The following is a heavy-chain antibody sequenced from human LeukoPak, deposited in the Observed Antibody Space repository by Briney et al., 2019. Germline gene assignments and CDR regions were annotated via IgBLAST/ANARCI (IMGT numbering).Heavy chain of an antibody. CDR1: GFTFSSFG. V-gene: IGHV3-30*02. CDR3: AKDKSIAVAGTGFDY. J-gene: IGHJ4*02. D-gene: IGHD6-19*01. CDR2: IRYDGSNK. Sequence: GGSLRLSCAASGFTFSSFGMTWVRQAPGKGLEWVAFIRYDGSNKYYADSVKGRFTISRDNSKNTLYLQMNSLRAEDTAVYYCAKDKSIAVAGTGFDYWGQGTLVTVSS.